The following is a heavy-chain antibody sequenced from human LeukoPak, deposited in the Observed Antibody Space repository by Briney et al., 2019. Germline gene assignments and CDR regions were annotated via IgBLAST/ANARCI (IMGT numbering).Heavy chain of an antibody. CDR3: ARDFHRLGEFDAFDI. Sequence: GGSLRLSSAASGFTFRSYEMNWGRKAAGKGLGWGSYFSSSGSTIYYADSVKGRFTISRDNAKNSLYLQMNSLRAEDTALYYCARDFHRLGEFDAFDIWGQGTMVTVSS. CDR2: FSSSGSTI. J-gene: IGHJ3*02. CDR1: GFTFRSYE. D-gene: IGHD3-16*01. V-gene: IGHV3-48*03.